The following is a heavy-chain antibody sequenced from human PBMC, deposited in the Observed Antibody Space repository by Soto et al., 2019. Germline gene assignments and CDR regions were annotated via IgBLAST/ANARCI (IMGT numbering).Heavy chain of an antibody. Sequence: HITLKESGPTMVKPTQTLTLTCTFSGFSLSTSGVGVCWLRQPPGTALEWLALIYWDDAKRYSPSRKSSLTITTDTSKNQVVLTMTTMATGDTATYYCANRDSSCWVRFDYWVQGTLVTVS. CDR1: GFSLSTSGVG. CDR3: ANRDSSCWVRFDY. J-gene: IGHJ4*02. D-gene: IGHD6-19*01. CDR2: IYWDDAK. V-gene: IGHV2-5*02.